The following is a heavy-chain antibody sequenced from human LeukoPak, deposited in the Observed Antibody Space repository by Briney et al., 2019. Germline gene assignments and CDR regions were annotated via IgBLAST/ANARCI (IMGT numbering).Heavy chain of an antibody. CDR3: ARGSGYDILTGYYDF. CDR2: MNPNSGNT. Sequence: ASVKVSCKASGYTFTSYDIDWVRQATGQGLECMGWMNPNSGNTGYAQKFQGRVTITRNTSISTAYMELSSLRSEDTAVYYCARGSGYDILTGYYDFWGQGTLVTVSS. CDR1: GYTFTSYD. J-gene: IGHJ4*02. D-gene: IGHD3-9*01. V-gene: IGHV1-8*03.